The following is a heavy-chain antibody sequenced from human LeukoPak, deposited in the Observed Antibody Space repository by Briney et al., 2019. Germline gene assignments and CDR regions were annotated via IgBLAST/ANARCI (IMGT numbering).Heavy chain of an antibody. CDR1: GYSFSIYW. J-gene: IGHJ4*02. V-gene: IGHV5-51*01. CDR2: IYPGDSDT. CDR3: ARGGQQLDNYFDY. Sequence: GESLKISCKASGYSFSIYWIGWVRQMPGKGLEWMGIIYPGDSDTTYSPSFQGQVTISADKSISTAYLQWSSLKASDTAMYYCARGGQQLDNYFDYWGQGTLVTVPS. D-gene: IGHD6-13*01.